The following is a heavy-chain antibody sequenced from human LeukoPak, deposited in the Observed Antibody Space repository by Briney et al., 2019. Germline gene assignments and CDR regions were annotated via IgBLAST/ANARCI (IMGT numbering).Heavy chain of an antibody. CDR3: AGQVGYYYGSGSYSFDY. D-gene: IGHD3-10*01. V-gene: IGHV4-59*01. J-gene: IGHJ4*02. Sequence: SETLSLTCTVSGGSISSYYWSWIRQPPGKGLEWIGYIYYSGSTNYNPSLKSRVTISVDTSKNQFSLKLSSVTAADTAVYYCAGQVGYYYGSGSYSFDYWGQGTLVTVSS. CDR2: IYYSGST. CDR1: GGSISSYY.